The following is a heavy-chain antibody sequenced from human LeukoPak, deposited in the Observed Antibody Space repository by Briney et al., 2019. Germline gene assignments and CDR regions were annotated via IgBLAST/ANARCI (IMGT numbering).Heavy chain of an antibody. Sequence: GGSLRLSCAASAFTFSSYWMHWARQAPGKGLEWVSGISDSGGSTYYADSVKGRLTISRDNSKSTLYLQMNSLRAEDTAVYYCAKDAPTVLILFDYWDQGTLVTVSS. CDR2: ISDSGGST. J-gene: IGHJ4*02. CDR1: AFTFSSYW. D-gene: IGHD4-23*01. V-gene: IGHV3-23*01. CDR3: AKDAPTVLILFDY.